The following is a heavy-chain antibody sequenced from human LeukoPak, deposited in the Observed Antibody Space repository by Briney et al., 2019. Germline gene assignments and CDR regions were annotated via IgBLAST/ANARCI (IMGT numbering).Heavy chain of an antibody. CDR2: ISYDGSNK. J-gene: IGHJ4*02. Sequence: PGRSLRLSCAASGFTFSSCAMHWVRQAPGKGLEWVAVISYDGSNKYYADSVKGRFTISRDNSKNTLYLQMNSLRAEDTAVYYCARDSSGSYVPYYWGQGTLVTVSS. CDR3: ARDSSGSYVPYY. D-gene: IGHD1-26*01. CDR1: GFTFSSCA. V-gene: IGHV3-30-3*01.